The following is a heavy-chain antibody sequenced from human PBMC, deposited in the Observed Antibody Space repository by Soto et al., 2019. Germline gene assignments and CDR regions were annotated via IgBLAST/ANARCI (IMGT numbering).Heavy chain of an antibody. CDR3: ARDDAFQNENGFDI. CDR1: GFTFSRYG. J-gene: IGHJ3*02. Sequence: QVQLVESGGGVVQPGRSLRLSCAASGFTFSRYGFHWVRQAPGKGLEWVAVIVSDGSNKYHADSVEGRFTISSDNSKDTLYLQMNSLRAEDTAVYYCARDDAFQNENGFDIWGQGTMVTVSS. V-gene: IGHV3-33*01. D-gene: IGHD1-1*01. CDR2: IVSDGSNK.